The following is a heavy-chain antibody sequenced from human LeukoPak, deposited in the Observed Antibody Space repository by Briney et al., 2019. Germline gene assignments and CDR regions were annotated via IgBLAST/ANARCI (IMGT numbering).Heavy chain of an antibody. V-gene: IGHV3-15*01. D-gene: IGHD4-17*01. CDR2: IKSKTDGGTT. CDR3: TTDVRQSVPVTRRD. J-gene: IGHJ4*02. Sequence: GGSLRLSCAASGFTFSNAWMSWVRQAPGKGLEWVGRIKSKTDGGTTDYAAPVKGRFTISRDDSKNTLYLQMNSLKTEDTAVYYCTTDVRQSVPVTRRDWGQGTLVTVSS. CDR1: GFTFSNAW.